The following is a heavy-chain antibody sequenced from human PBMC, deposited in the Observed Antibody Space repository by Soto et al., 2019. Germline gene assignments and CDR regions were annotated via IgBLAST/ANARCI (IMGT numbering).Heavy chain of an antibody. V-gene: IGHV4-34*01. D-gene: IGHD3-10*01. CDR2: INHSGST. Sequence: QVQLQQWGAGLLKPSETLSLTCAVYGGSFSGYYWSWIRQPPGKGLEWIGEINHSGSTNYNPSLKGRVTTSVDTSKNQFSLMLSSVTAADSAVYYCARGIYYGSGSLRYYYYYGMDVWGQGTAVTVSS. J-gene: IGHJ6*02. CDR3: ARGIYYGSGSLRYYYYYGMDV. CDR1: GGSFSGYY.